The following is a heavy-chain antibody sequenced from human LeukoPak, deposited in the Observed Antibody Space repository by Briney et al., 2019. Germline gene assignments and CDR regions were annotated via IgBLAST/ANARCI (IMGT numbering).Heavy chain of an antibody. CDR2: IRYDGSNK. CDR1: GSTFSSYG. D-gene: IGHD3-16*01. Sequence: GRSLRLSCAASGSTFSSYGMHWVRQAPGKGLEWVAFIRYDGSNKYYADSVKGRFTISRGNSKNTLYLQMNSLRAEDTAVYYCAKGPAMGFRGESPDYWGQGTLVTVSS. J-gene: IGHJ4*02. CDR3: AKGPAMGFRGESPDY. V-gene: IGHV3-30*02.